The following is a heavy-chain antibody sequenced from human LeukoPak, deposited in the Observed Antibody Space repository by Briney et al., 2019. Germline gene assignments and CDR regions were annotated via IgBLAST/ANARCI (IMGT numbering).Heavy chain of an antibody. Sequence: GGSLRLSCAASGFTFSSYAMSWVRQAPGKGLEWVSAISSSGSTIYYADSVKGRFTISRDNAKNSLYLQMNSLRAEDTAVYYCARDPVALDYWGQGTLVTVSS. CDR2: ISSSGSTI. D-gene: IGHD5-12*01. J-gene: IGHJ4*02. CDR3: ARDPVALDY. CDR1: GFTFSSYA. V-gene: IGHV3-21*04.